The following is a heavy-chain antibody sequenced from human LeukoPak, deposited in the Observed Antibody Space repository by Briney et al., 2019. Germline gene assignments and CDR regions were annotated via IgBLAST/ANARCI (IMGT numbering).Heavy chain of an antibody. CDR3: ARDSIAVARLGYFDY. CDR1: GYTFTSYY. CDR2: INPSGGST. D-gene: IGHD6-19*01. J-gene: IGHJ4*02. Sequence: ASVKVSCKASGYTFTSYYMHWVRQAPGQGLEWMGIINPSGGSTSYAQKFQGRVTMTRDTSTSTVYMELSTLRPEDTAVYYCARDSIAVARLGYFDYWGQGTLVTVSS. V-gene: IGHV1-46*01.